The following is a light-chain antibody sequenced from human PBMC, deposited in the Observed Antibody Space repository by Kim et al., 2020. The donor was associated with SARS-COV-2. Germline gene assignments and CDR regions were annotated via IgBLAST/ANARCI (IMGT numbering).Light chain of an antibody. Sequence: LFPGESATLSCRASQSVTSNYLAWYQQKPGQTPRLLIYSASSRATGIPDRFSGSGSGTDFTLAISRLEPEDFAVYYCQQYSSSPRFGGGTKVDIK. V-gene: IGKV3-20*01. CDR2: SAS. CDR3: QQYSSSPR. CDR1: QSVTSNY. J-gene: IGKJ4*01.